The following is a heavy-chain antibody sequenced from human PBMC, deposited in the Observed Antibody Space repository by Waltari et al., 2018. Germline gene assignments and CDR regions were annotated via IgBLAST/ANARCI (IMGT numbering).Heavy chain of an antibody. CDR1: GGSISSSSYY. Sequence: QLQLQESGPGLVKPSATLSLTCTVSGGSISSSSYYWGWIRPPPGKGLEWIGSIYYSGSTYYNPSLKSRVTISVDTSKNQFSLKLSSVTAADTAVYYCARQERMLRFLEWLSDAFDIWGQGTMVTVSS. V-gene: IGHV4-39*01. CDR3: ARQERMLRFLEWLSDAFDI. D-gene: IGHD3-3*01. J-gene: IGHJ3*02. CDR2: IYYSGST.